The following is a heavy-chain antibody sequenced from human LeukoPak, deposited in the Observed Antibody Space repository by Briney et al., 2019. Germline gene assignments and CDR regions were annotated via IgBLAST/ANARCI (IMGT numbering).Heavy chain of an antibody. Sequence: RAGGSLRLSCAASGFTFSSYSMNWVRQAPGKGLEWVSSISSSSSYIYYADSVKGRFTISRDNAKSSLYLQMNSLRAEDTAVYYCARDIVVVPAAPVSYGMDVWGQGTTVTVSS. CDR3: ARDIVVVPAAPVSYGMDV. J-gene: IGHJ6*02. CDR2: ISSSSSYI. V-gene: IGHV3-21*01. CDR1: GFTFSSYS. D-gene: IGHD2-2*01.